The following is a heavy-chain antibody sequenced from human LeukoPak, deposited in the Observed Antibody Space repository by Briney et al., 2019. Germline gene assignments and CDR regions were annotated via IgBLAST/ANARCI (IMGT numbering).Heavy chain of an antibody. D-gene: IGHD3-9*01. J-gene: IGHJ4*02. CDR3: ARDDLTGYSVY. V-gene: IGHV1-69*06. CDR1: GGTFSSYA. Sequence: SVKVSCKASGGTFSSYAISWVRQAPGQGLEWMGGIIPILGTANYARKFQGRVTITADKSTSTAYMELSSLRSEDTAVYYCARDDLTGYSVYWGQGTLVTVSS. CDR2: IIPILGTA.